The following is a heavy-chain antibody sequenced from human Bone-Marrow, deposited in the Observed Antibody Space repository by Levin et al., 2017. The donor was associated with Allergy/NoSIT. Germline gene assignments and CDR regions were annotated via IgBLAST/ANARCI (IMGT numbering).Heavy chain of an antibody. CDR1: GFSFDDYA. CDR2: ITGNSRYI. Sequence: GGSLRLSCGGTGFSFDDYAMHWVRQAPGKGLEWVSSITGNSRYIYYADSLKGRFIISRDDAKNSLFLQMNSLRPEDTAVYYCARDFEEGSGSLADAFDIWGPGTMVAVSS. D-gene: IGHD1-26*01. CDR3: ARDFEEGSGSLADAFDI. J-gene: IGHJ3*02. V-gene: IGHV3-21*01.